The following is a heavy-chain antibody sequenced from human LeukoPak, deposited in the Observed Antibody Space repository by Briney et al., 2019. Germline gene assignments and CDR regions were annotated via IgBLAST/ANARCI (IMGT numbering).Heavy chain of an antibody. J-gene: IGHJ6*02. CDR1: GFTFSSYS. Sequence: GGSLRLSCAASGFTFSSYSMNWVRQAPGKGLEWVSSISSSSSYIYYADSVKGRFTISRDNAENSLYLQMNSLRAEDTAVYCCARAYYDFWSGYYFSGMDVWGQGTTVTVSS. CDR2: ISSSSSYI. V-gene: IGHV3-21*01. D-gene: IGHD3-3*01. CDR3: ARAYYDFWSGYYFSGMDV.